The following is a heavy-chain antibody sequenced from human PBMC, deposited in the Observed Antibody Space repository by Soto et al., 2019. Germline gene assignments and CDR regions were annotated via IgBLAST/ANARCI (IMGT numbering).Heavy chain of an antibody. CDR2: IIPILGIA. Sequence: ASVKVSCKASGGTFSSYTISWVRQAPGQGLEWMGRIIPILGIANYAQKFQGRVTITADKSTSTAYMELSSLRSEDTAVYYCARGYSYGYVNWFDPWGQGTLVTAPQ. CDR3: ARGYSYGYVNWFDP. J-gene: IGHJ5*02. CDR1: GGTFSSYT. V-gene: IGHV1-69*02. D-gene: IGHD5-18*01.